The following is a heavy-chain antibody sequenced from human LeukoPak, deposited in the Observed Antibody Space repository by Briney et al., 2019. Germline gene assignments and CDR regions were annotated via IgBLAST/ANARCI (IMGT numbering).Heavy chain of an antibody. CDR1: GGSISSYY. CDR2: IYYSGST. J-gene: IGHJ5*02. Sequence: PSETLSLTRTVSGGSISSYYWSWIRQPPGKGLEWIGYIYYSGSTNYNPSLKSRVTISVDTSKNQFSLKLSSVTAADTAVYYCARHIVVVPAAIYPPGWFDPWGQGTLVTVSS. D-gene: IGHD2-2*01. V-gene: IGHV4-59*08. CDR3: ARHIVVVPAAIYPPGWFDP.